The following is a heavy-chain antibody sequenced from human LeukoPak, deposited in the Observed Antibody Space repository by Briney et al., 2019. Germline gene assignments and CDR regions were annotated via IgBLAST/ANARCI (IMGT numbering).Heavy chain of an antibody. V-gene: IGHV3-30*02. Sequence: GGSLRLSCAASGSTFSSYGMHWVRQAPGKGLEWVAFIRYDGSNKYYADSVKGRFTISRDNSKNTLYLQMNSLRAEDTAVYYCAKDGVTMVRGVIITFDYWGQGTLVTVSS. CDR1: GSTFSSYG. CDR3: AKDGVTMVRGVIITFDY. J-gene: IGHJ4*02. D-gene: IGHD3-10*01. CDR2: IRYDGSNK.